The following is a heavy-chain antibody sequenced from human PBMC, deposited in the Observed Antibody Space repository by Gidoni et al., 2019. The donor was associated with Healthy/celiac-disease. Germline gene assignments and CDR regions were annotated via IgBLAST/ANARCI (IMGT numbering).Heavy chain of an antibody. D-gene: IGHD3-9*01. J-gene: IGHJ4*02. V-gene: IGHV3-11*01. CDR1: GSTFRDYY. CDR2: FSSSGSTI. CDR3: ARDGALYYDILTGYSSY. Sequence: QVQLVESGGGLVKPGGSLRLSCAASGSTFRDYYMSWIRQAPGKGPEWVSYFSSSGSTIYYADSVKGRFTISRDNANNSLYLQMNSLRAEDTAVYYCARDGALYYDILTGYSSYWGQGTLVTVSS.